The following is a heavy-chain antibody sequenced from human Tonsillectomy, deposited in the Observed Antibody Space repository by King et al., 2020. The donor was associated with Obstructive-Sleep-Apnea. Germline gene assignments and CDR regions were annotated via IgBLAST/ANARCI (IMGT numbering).Heavy chain of an antibody. J-gene: IGHJ4*02. V-gene: IGHV3-30*04. D-gene: IGHD4-23*01. Sequence: VQLVESGGGVVQPGRSLRLSCAASGFTFSSYAMHWVRQAPGKGLEWVAVISYDGSNKYYADSVKGRFTISRDNSKNTLYLQMNSLRAEDTAGYYCAGDGPTVVTPWFDYWGQGTLVTVSS. CDR3: AGDGPTVVTPWFDY. CDR2: ISYDGSNK. CDR1: GFTFSSYA.